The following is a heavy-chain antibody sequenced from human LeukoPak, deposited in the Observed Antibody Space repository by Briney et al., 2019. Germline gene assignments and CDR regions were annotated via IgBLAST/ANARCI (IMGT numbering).Heavy chain of an antibody. CDR2: ISGSGGST. CDR1: GFTFSSYG. CDR3: ARDSSGYYTEGR. Sequence: GGSLRLSCAASGFTFSSYGMSWVRQAPGKGLEWVSAISGSGGSTYYADSVKGRFTISRDNSKNTLYLQMNSLRAEDTAVYYCARDSSGYYTEGRWGQGTLVTVSS. J-gene: IGHJ4*02. D-gene: IGHD3-22*01. V-gene: IGHV3-23*01.